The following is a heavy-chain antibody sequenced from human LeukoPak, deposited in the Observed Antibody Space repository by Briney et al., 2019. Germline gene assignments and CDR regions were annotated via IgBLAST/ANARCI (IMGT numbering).Heavy chain of an antibody. Sequence: GGSLRLSCTASGFTFGEHAVSWFRRAPGKGLEWVGFIRSKPYGGTTESAASVKGRFSISRDDSESIAYLQMNSLKTEDTAVYYCARVRYSGVGGRFDAFDIWGQGTMVTVSS. CDR3: ARVRYSGVGGRFDAFDI. V-gene: IGHV3-49*03. CDR2: IRSKPYGGTT. D-gene: IGHD1-26*01. CDR1: GFTFGEHA. J-gene: IGHJ3*02.